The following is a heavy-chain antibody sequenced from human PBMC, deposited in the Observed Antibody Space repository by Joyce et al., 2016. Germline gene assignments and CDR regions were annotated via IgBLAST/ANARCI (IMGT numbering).Heavy chain of an antibody. CDR1: GGTFSSSA. D-gene: IGHD6-19*01. Sequence: QVLLVQSGAEVKKPGSSGKVSCKASGGTFSSSAISWVRQAPGQGLEWMGGTIPVSPTTNYAQKFQGRVTITADNMELSSLRSDDTAVYYCARAEYSSGTWAFDIWGQGTMVTVSS. CDR3: ARAEYSSGTWAFDI. V-gene: IGHV1-69*06. J-gene: IGHJ3*02. CDR2: TIPVSPTT.